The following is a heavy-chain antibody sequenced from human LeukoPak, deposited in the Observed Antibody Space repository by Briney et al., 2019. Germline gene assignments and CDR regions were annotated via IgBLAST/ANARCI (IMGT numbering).Heavy chain of an antibody. CDR1: GFTFSSYG. CDR3: ARDTSDYSGYDLGFSGY. CDR2: ISYDGSNK. Sequence: PGGSLRLSCAASGFTFSSYGMHWVRQAPGKGLEWVAVISYDGSNKYYADSVKGRFTISRDNSKDTLYLQMNSLRAEDTAVYYCARDTSDYSGYDLGFSGYWGQGTLVTVSS. V-gene: IGHV3-30*19. J-gene: IGHJ4*02. D-gene: IGHD5-12*01.